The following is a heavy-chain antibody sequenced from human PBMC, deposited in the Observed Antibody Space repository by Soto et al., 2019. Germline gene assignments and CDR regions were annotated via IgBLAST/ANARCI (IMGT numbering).Heavy chain of an antibody. J-gene: IGHJ4*01. CDR3: ARGSLTTYYYDTRGDYFL. Sequence: QVQLVQSGAEVKKPGASVKVSCKASGYTFTGFYIHWVRQAPGQGLEWLGWINPNSGGTRYAQRFQGWVTMTSDTSISTAYMELRRLRSDDTAVYYCARGSLTTYYYDTRGDYFLWGQGTLVTVSS. CDR1: GYTFTGFY. D-gene: IGHD3-22*01. CDR2: INPNSGGT. V-gene: IGHV1-2*04.